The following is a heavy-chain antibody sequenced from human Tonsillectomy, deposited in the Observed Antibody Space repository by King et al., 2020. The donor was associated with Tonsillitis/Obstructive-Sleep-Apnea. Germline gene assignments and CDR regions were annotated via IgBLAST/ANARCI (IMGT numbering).Heavy chain of an antibody. CDR2: ISSSGSTI. CDR3: ARDPPTVTTYYYYYYYMDV. J-gene: IGHJ6*03. D-gene: IGHD4-11*01. Sequence: VQLVESGGGLVQPGGSLRLSCAASGFTFSSYEMNWVRQAPGKGLEWVSYISSSGSTIYYADSVKGRFTISRDNAKNSLYLQMNSLRAEDTAVYYFARDPPTVTTYYYYYYYMDVWGKGTTVTVSS. V-gene: IGHV3-48*03. CDR1: GFTFSSYE.